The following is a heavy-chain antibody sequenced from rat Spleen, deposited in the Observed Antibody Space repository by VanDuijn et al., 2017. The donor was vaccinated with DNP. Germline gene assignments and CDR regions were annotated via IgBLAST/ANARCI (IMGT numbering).Heavy chain of an antibody. CDR2: ISYSGST. V-gene: IGHV3-1*01. Sequence: EVQVQESGPGLVKPSQSLSLTCSVTGYSITSNYWAWIRKFPGNKMEWMGYISYSGSTGYNPSLKSRISITRDTSKNQFFLQLNSITTEDTATYYCARGLNYGGYNYYWYFDFWGPGTMVTVSS. CDR1: GYSITSNY. D-gene: IGHD1-11*01. CDR3: ARGLNYGGYNYYWYFDF. J-gene: IGHJ1*01.